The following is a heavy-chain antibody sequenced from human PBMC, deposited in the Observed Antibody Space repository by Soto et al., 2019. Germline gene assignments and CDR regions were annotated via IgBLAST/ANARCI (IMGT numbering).Heavy chain of an antibody. J-gene: IGHJ4*02. CDR1: GGSFSGYY. D-gene: IGHD3-22*01. Sequence: QVQLQQWGAGLLKPSETLSLTCAVYGGSFSGYYWSWIRQPPGKGLEWIGEINHSGSTNYNPSLKSRVTISVDTSKHQFSLKLSSVTAADTAVYYCARRYYYDSSGYLREVDYWGQGTLVTVSS. V-gene: IGHV4-34*01. CDR3: ARRYYYDSSGYLREVDY. CDR2: INHSGST.